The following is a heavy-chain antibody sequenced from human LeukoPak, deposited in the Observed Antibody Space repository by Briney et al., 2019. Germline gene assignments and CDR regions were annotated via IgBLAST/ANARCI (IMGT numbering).Heavy chain of an antibody. J-gene: IGHJ6*02. CDR1: GFTFSSYA. CDR3: AKPMHYDILTGYYRASYYYGMDV. CDR2: ISGSGGST. Sequence: PGGSLRLSCAASGFTFSSYAISWVRQAPGKGLEWVSAISGSGGSTYYADSVKGRFTISRDNPKNTLYLQMNSLRAEDTAVYYCAKPMHYDILTGYYRASYYYGMDVWGQGTTVTVSS. D-gene: IGHD3-9*01. V-gene: IGHV3-23*01.